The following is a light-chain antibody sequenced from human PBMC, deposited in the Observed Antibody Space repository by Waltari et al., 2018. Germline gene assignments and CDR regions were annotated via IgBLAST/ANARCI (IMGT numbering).Light chain of an antibody. CDR3: QQYGRSPT. V-gene: IGKV3-20*01. J-gene: IGKJ2*01. CDR1: QSVITS. Sequence: EIVLTQSPGTLSLSPGERATLSCRASQSVITSLGWYQQKPGQPPRLLIYGASSRATGIPDRLRVSGSGTYCTLTISRLEPEDFAVYVCQQYGRSPTFGQGTMLEIK. CDR2: GAS.